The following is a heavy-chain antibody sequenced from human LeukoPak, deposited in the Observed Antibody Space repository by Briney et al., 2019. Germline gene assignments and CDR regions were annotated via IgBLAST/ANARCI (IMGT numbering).Heavy chain of an antibody. CDR2: ISAYNGNT. V-gene: IGHV1-18*01. CDR3: ARLVGRFGEWDY. D-gene: IGHD3-10*01. Sequence: ALVKVSCKASGYTFTSYGISWVRQAPGQGLEWMGWISAYNGNTNYAQKFQGRVTITRNTSISTAYMELSSLRSEDTAVYYCARLVGRFGEWDYWGQGTLVTVSS. CDR1: GYTFTSYG. J-gene: IGHJ4*02.